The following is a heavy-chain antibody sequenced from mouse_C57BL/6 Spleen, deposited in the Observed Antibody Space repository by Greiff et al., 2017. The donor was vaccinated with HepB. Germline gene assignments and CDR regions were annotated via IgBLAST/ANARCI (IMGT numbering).Heavy chain of an antibody. J-gene: IGHJ2*01. CDR3: ARVGGGYFDY. CDR2: ISDGGSYT. Sequence: DVQLVESGGGLVKPGGSLKLSCAASGFTFSSYAMSWVRQTPEKRLEWVATISDGGSYTYYPDNVKGRFTISRDNAKNNLYLQMSHLKSEDTAMYYCARVGGGYFDYWGQGTTLTVSS. D-gene: IGHD1-1*02. V-gene: IGHV5-4*01. CDR1: GFTFSSYA.